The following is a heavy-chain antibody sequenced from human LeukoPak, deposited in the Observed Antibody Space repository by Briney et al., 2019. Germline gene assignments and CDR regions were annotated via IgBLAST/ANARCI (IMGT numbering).Heavy chain of an antibody. CDR3: ASSSHYKSDY. Sequence: HSETLSLTCAVSGGSISSDDWWTWVRQPPGRGLEWIGEIHPSGTTNYNASLKSRITMSADKSEKRFSVKLSSVTAADTAVYYCASSSHYKSDYWGQGTLVTVSS. V-gene: IGHV4-4*02. CDR1: GGSISSDDW. D-gene: IGHD3-22*01. J-gene: IGHJ4*02. CDR2: IHPSGTT.